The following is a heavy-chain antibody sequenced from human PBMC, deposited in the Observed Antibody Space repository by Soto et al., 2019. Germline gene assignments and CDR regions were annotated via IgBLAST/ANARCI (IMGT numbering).Heavy chain of an antibody. CDR3: TTDPGILWVWFGESNRFAP. CDR2: IKSKTDGGTT. J-gene: IGHJ5*02. Sequence: GGSLRLSCAASGFTFSNAWMSWVRQAPGKGLEWVGRIKSKTDGGTTDYAAPVKGRFTISRDDSKNTLYLQMNSLKTEDTAVYYCTTDPGILWVWFGESNRFAPCGQGTLVPVSS. CDR1: GFTFSNAW. D-gene: IGHD3-10*01. V-gene: IGHV3-15*01.